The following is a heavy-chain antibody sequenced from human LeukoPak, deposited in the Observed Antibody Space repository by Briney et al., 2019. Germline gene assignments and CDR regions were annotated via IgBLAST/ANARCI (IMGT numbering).Heavy chain of an antibody. D-gene: IGHD1-7*01. CDR1: GYTLTELS. CDR2: FDPEDGET. J-gene: IGHJ4*02. V-gene: IGHV1-24*01. CDR3: ATSSVTYWNYYFDY. Sequence: GASVQVSCKFSGYTLTELSMHWVRQAPGKGLEWMGGFDPEDGETIYAQKFQGRVTMTEDTSTDTAYMELSSLRSEDTAVYYCATSSVTYWNYYFDYWGQGTLVTVSS.